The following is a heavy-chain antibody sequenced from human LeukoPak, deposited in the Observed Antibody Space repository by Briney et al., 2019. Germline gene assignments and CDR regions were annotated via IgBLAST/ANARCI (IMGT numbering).Heavy chain of an antibody. V-gene: IGHV1-8*01. CDR3: ANTRAGYGDYVLGY. CDR1: GYTFTSYD. D-gene: IGHD4-17*01. J-gene: IGHJ4*02. CDR2: MNPNSGNT. Sequence: GASVKVSCKASGYTFTSYDINWVRQATGQGLEWMGWMNPNSGNTGYAQKFQGRGTMTRNTSISTAYMELSSLRSEDTAVYYCANTRAGYGDYVLGYWGQGTLVTVSS.